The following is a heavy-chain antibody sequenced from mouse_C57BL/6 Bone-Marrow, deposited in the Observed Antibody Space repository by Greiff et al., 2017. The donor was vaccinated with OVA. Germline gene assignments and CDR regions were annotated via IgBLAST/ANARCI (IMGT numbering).Heavy chain of an antibody. V-gene: IGHV2-2*01. CDR2: IWSGGST. D-gene: IGHD2-4*01. Sequence: QVQLKESGPGLVQPSQSLSITCTVSGFSLTSYGVHWVRQSPGKGLEWLGVIWSGGSTDYNAAFISRLSISKDNSKSQVFFKMNSLQADDTAIYYCARKIYYDYDYAMDYWGQGTSVTVSS. CDR1: GFSLTSYG. J-gene: IGHJ4*01. CDR3: ARKIYYDYDYAMDY.